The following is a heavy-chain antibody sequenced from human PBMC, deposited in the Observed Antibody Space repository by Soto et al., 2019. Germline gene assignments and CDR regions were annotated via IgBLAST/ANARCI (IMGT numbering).Heavy chain of an antibody. D-gene: IGHD3-3*02. CDR2: ISYDGSNK. V-gene: IGHV3-30*18. CDR1: GFTFSSYG. CDR3: AKDRVGAEGAFRRGYYYYGMDV. J-gene: IGHJ6*02. Sequence: GGSMRLSCAASGFTFSSYGMHWVRQAPGKGLEWVAVISYDGSNKYYADSVKGRFTISRDNSKNTLYLQMNRLRAEDTAVYYCAKDRVGAEGAFRRGYYYYGMDVWGQGTTVTVSS.